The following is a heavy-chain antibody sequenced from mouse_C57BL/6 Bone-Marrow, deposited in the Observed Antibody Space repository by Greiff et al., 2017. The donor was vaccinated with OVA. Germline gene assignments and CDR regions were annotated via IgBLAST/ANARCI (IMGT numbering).Heavy chain of an antibody. J-gene: IGHJ1*03. V-gene: IGHV1-81*01. CDR2: IHPRSGNT. CDR3: GLTQYFDV. CDR1: GYTLTSYG. D-gene: IGHD4-1*01. Sequence: VQLQQSGAELARPGASVKLSCKASGYTLTSYGISWVKQSTGQGLEWIGEIHPRSGNTNYNEKFKGKATLTADKSSSTAYMELRSLTSEDSAVYFSGLTQYFDVGGTGTTVTVSS.